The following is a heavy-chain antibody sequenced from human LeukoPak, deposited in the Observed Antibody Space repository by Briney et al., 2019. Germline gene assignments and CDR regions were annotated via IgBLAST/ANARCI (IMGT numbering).Heavy chain of an antibody. D-gene: IGHD6-25*01. V-gene: IGHV4-39*01. CDR3: ARGRASAFDV. Sequence: SETLSLTCTVSDGSISSSSYYWGWIRQPPGKGLEWIGSISYSGSTYYNSSLKSRVTISVDTSKNQFSLKLSSVTAADTAVYYCARGRASAFDVWGQGTMVTVSS. CDR2: ISYSGST. J-gene: IGHJ3*01. CDR1: DGSISSSSYY.